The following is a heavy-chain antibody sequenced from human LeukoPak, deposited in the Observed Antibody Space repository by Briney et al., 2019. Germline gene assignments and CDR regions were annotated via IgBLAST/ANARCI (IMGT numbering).Heavy chain of an antibody. CDR2: IIPVFDTT. D-gene: IGHD4-17*01. CDR3: ARGAYGDYRNYFDY. CDR1: GGTFNNYA. J-gene: IGHJ4*02. Sequence: ASVKVSCKTSGGTFNNYAISWVRQAPGQGLEWMGRIIPVFDTTNYAQRFLDRVTITTDESTSTAYMELSSLRSEDTAAYYCARGAYGDYRNYFDYWGQGTLVTVSS. V-gene: IGHV1-69*05.